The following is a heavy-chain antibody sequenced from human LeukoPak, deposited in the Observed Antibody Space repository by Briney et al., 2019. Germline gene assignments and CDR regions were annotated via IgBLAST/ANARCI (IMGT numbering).Heavy chain of an antibody. CDR2: ISSSGGNT. V-gene: IGHV3-23*01. Sequence: GGSLRLSCAASGFTFDNYGMSWVRQAPGKGLEWVSAISSSGGNTYYAPDSVKGRFTISRDNSKNTLYLQMSSLRAEDTAVYYCARGVERPREAAAFDIWGQGTVVTVSS. J-gene: IGHJ3*02. CDR1: GFTFDNYG. CDR3: ARGVERPREAAAFDI. D-gene: IGHD1-1*01.